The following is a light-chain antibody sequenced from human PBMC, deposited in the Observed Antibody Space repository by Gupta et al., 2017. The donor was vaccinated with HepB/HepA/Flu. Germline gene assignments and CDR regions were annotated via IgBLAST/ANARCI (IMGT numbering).Light chain of an antibody. CDR3: NSRDSSGNHLR. J-gene: IGLJ2*01. Sequence: SSDLTQDPAVSVALGQTVRITCQGDSLRNYYASWYQQKAGQAPQLVIEVTNNRPSGIPDRFSGSSSGNTASLTITGAQAEDEADYYCNSRDSSGNHLRFGGGTKLTVL. CDR1: SLRNYY. V-gene: IGLV3-19*01. CDR2: VTN.